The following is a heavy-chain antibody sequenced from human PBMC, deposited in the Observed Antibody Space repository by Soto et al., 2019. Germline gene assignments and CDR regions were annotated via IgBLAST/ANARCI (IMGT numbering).Heavy chain of an antibody. CDR2: INHRGST. D-gene: IGHD2-2*01. J-gene: IGHJ5*02. CDR3: ARDGFCTSTTCRVGNWFDP. Sequence: PSETLSLTCVVYGWSFSGYYWSWIRQSPGKGLEWIGGINHRGSTNYNPSLESRVTISVDTSKNQFSLKLPSVTAADTAMYYCARDGFCTSTTCRVGNWFDPWRQGTLVTVSS. CDR1: GWSFSGYY. V-gene: IGHV4-34*01.